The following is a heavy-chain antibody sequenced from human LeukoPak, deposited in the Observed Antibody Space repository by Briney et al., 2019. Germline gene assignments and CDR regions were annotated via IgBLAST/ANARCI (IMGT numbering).Heavy chain of an antibody. D-gene: IGHD5-12*01. Sequence: SVKVSCKASGGTFSSYAIRWVRPALGQGLEWMGGIIPIFGTANYAQKFQGRVTITADDSTSTAYMELSSLRSEVKAVYYCARAKIVGTIGGYFDYWGQGTLVTVSS. V-gene: IGHV1-69*01. CDR1: GGTFSSYA. CDR2: IIPIFGTA. CDR3: ARAKIVGTIGGYFDY. J-gene: IGHJ4*02.